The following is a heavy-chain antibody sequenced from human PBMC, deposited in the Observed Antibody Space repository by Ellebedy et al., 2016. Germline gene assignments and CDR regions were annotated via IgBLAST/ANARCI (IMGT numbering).Heavy chain of an antibody. CDR3: TIEKGATNSYYYGMDV. CDR1: GFIFSNAW. V-gene: IGHV3-15*01. Sequence: GESLKISXAASGFIFSNAWMTWVRQAPGKGLEWVGRIKTKVDGETLDYGAPVKGRFTISRDDSKSTLYLQMNSLKIEDTTVYYCTIEKGATNSYYYGMDVWGRGTLVTVSS. CDR2: IKTKVDGETL. D-gene: IGHD3-10*01. J-gene: IGHJ2*01.